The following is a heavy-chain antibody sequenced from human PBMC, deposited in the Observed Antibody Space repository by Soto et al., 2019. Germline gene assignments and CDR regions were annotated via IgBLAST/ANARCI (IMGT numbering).Heavy chain of an antibody. CDR3: ATMGMSATALDAFDI. Sequence: GGSLRLSCAASGFTFSSYSMNWVRQTPGKGLEWISCIGSSGSHIYYADSVKGRLSISRDNANNFLYLQMNSLRAEDTALYYCATMGMSATALDAFDIWGQGTMVTVSS. CDR2: IGSSGSHI. D-gene: IGHD1-1*01. CDR1: GFTFSSYS. V-gene: IGHV3-21*01. J-gene: IGHJ3*02.